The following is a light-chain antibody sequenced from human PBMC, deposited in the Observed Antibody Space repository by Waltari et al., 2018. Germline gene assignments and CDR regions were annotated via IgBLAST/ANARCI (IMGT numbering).Light chain of an antibody. V-gene: IGLV2-23*01. CDR2: EAT. J-gene: IGLJ3*02. CDR3: CSYADSNTWV. Sequence: QSALTQPASVSGSPGQSITISCTGTSSDFGNYNLVSRYQRHQGKPPELIIYEATKRPSDISNHFSASKSGNTASLTISGLQAEDEADYFCCSYADSNTWVFGGGTRLTVL. CDR1: SSDFGNYNL.